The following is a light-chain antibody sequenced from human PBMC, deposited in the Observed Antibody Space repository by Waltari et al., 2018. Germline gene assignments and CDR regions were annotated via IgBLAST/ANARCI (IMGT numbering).Light chain of an antibody. J-gene: IGKJ4*01. CDR2: DAS. Sequence: VLTQSPATLSLSPGDRATLSCRASQSVGRSLSWDQQKPGQPPRLLIYDASTRATGIPARISGSGSGTDFTLTIGSLESEDFAVYFCLQRSNWPPTFGGGTTVEIK. CDR1: QSVGRS. V-gene: IGKV3-11*01. CDR3: LQRSNWPPT.